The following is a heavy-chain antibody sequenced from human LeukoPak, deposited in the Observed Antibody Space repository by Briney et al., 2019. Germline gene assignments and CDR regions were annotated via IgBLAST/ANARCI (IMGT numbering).Heavy chain of an antibody. CDR1: GYTFTGYY. CDR2: INPNSGGT. D-gene: IGHD4-17*01. CDR3: ARDDYGDYSLTYGMDV. Sequence: ASVKVSCKASGYTFTGYYMHWVRQAPGQGFEWMGWINPNSGGTNYAQKFQGRVTMTRDTSISTAYMELSRLRSDDTAVYYCARDDYGDYSLTYGMDVWGQGTTVTVSS. V-gene: IGHV1-2*02. J-gene: IGHJ6*02.